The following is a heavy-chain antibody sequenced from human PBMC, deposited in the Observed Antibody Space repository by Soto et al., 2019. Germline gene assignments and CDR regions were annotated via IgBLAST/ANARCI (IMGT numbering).Heavy chain of an antibody. V-gene: IGHV3-13*01. Sequence: ESGGGLVQPGGSLRLSCAASGFTFSSYDMHWVRQATGTGLEWVSAIGTAGDTYYPGSVKGRFTISRENAKNSLYLQMNSLRAEDTAVYYCARGFYGFGELSPIDYWGQGTLVTVSS. D-gene: IGHD3-10*01. J-gene: IGHJ4*02. CDR2: IGTAGDT. CDR3: ARGFYGFGELSPIDY. CDR1: GFTFSSYD.